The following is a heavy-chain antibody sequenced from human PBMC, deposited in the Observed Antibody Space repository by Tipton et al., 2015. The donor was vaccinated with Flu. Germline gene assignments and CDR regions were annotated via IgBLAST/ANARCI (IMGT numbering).Heavy chain of an antibody. CDR3: ARHPTYYSDSSGAFDI. Sequence: TLSLTCAVSGDSISSDFYWAWIRQFPGKGLEWIGTVSRTGSTIYNPSLKSRVTISVDTSKNQFSLKLSSVTAADTAVYYCARHPTYYSDSSGAFDIWGPGPMVTVSS. V-gene: IGHV4-38-2*01. J-gene: IGHJ3*02. CDR2: VSRTGST. D-gene: IGHD3-22*01. CDR1: GDSISSDFY.